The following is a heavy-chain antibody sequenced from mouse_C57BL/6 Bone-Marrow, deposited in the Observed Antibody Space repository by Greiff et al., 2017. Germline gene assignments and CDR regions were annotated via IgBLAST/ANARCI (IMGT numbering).Heavy chain of an antibody. CDR3: VRLGYGSEAMDY. CDR2: ISSGGSYT. CDR1: GFTFSSYG. J-gene: IGHJ4*01. V-gene: IGHV5-6*01. Sequence: EVKLMESGGDLVKPGGSLKLSCAASGFTFSSYGMSWVRQTPDQRLEWVATISSGGSYTYYPENVKGRFTISRDNAKNTLYLQMSSLESEDTAMYYCVRLGYGSEAMDYWGQGTSVTVSS. D-gene: IGHD1-1*01.